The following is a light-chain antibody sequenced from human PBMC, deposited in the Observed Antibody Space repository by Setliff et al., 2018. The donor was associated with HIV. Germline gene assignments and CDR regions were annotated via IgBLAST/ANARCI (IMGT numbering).Light chain of an antibody. Sequence: QSALTQPPSVSGAPGQRVTISCTGSSSNIGAGYDVHWYQQLPGTAPKILIYGNSNRPSGVPDRFSGSKSGTSASLAITGLQAADEADYYCQSYDSSLSGSYVFGTGTKVTVL. V-gene: IGLV1-40*01. J-gene: IGLJ1*01. CDR2: GNS. CDR3: QSYDSSLSGSYV. CDR1: SSNIGAGYD.